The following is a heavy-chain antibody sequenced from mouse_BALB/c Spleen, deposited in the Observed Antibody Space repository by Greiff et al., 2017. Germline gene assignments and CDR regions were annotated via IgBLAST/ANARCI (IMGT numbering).Heavy chain of an antibody. V-gene: IGHV5-6-3*01. Sequence: EVHLVESGGGLVQPGGSLKLSCAASGFTFSSYGMSWVRQTPDKRLELVATINSNGGSTYYPDSVKGRFTISRDNAKNTLYLQMSSLKSEDTAMYYWARGRNYGNWYFDVWGAGTTVTVSS. CDR1: GFTFSSYG. D-gene: IGHD2-1*01. CDR3: ARGRNYGNWYFDV. CDR2: INSNGGST. J-gene: IGHJ1*01.